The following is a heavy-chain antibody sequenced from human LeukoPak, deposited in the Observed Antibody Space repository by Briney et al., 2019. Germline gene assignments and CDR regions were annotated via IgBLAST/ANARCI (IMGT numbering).Heavy chain of an antibody. CDR3: AGTWSFDY. J-gene: IGHJ4*02. CDR2: ISGDGTTT. V-gene: IGHV3-74*01. CDR1: GFTFSNDW. D-gene: IGHD2-15*01. Sequence: GGSLRLSCAVSGFTFSNDWMHWVRQAPGKGLLWVSRISGDGTTTNYADSVKGRFTISRDNAKNTLYLQMDSLRAEDTTVYYCAGTWSFDYWGQGTLVTVSS.